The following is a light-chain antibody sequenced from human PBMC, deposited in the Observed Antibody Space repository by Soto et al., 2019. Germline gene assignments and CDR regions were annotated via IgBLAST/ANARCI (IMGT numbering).Light chain of an antibody. CDR2: GAS. Sequence: EIVLTQSPGTLSLSPGERATLSCRASQSVSSSYLAWYQQKPGQAPRLLIYGASSRATGIPDRFSGSGSGTDFTVNISRLEPEDFAVYYCQQYGSSPLYTFGQGTKLEIK. CDR3: QQYGSSPLYT. CDR1: QSVSSSY. J-gene: IGKJ2*01. V-gene: IGKV3-20*01.